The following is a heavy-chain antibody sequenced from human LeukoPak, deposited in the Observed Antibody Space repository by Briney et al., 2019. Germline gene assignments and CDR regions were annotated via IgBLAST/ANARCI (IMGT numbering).Heavy chain of an antibody. CDR2: ISSSSSTI. D-gene: IGHD1-26*01. V-gene: IGHV3-48*04. Sequence: PGGSLRLSCAASGFTFSSYSMNWVRQAPGKGLEWVSYISSSSSTIYYADSVKGRFTISRDNAKNSLYLQMNSLRAEDTAVYYCARGRYSGSPRAFDIWGQGTMVTVSS. J-gene: IGHJ3*02. CDR3: ARGRYSGSPRAFDI. CDR1: GFTFSSYS.